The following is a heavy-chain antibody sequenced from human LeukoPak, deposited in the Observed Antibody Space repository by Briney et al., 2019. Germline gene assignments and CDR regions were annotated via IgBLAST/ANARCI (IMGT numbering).Heavy chain of an antibody. V-gene: IGHV3-21*01. CDR3: ARGPYSSGSSADY. D-gene: IGHD6-19*01. CDR1: GFTFSSYA. Sequence: GGSLRLSCTASGFTFSSYAMNWVRQAPGKGLEWVSGIGAGGTFTYYADSVKGRFTISRDNAKNSLYLQMNSLRAEDTAVYYCARGPYSSGSSADYWGQGTLVTVSS. J-gene: IGHJ4*02. CDR2: IGAGGTFT.